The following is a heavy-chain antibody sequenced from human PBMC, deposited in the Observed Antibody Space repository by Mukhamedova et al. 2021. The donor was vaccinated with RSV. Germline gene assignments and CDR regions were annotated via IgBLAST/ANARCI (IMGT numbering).Heavy chain of an antibody. CDR3: ARVRPLTGEFDW. Sequence: GLEWIGRIRKKTNSYTTEYAASVKGRFTISRDDSKKGRYLKMNSLQTEDTAVYDCARVRPLTGEFDWWGQGTLVTVSS. D-gene: IGHD7-27*01. V-gene: IGHV3-72*01. J-gene: IGHJ4*02. CDR2: IRKKTNSYTT.